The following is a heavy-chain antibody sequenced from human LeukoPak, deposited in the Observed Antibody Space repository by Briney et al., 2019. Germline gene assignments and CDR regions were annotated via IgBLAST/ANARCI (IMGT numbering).Heavy chain of an antibody. CDR2: INPNSGGT. CDR1: EYTFTGYY. Sequence: GASVKVSCKASEYTFTGYYMHWVRQAPGQGLEWMGWINPNSGGTNYAQKFQGRVTMTRDTSISTAYMELSRLRSDDTAVYYCARDLGGSYSSENWFDPWGQGTLVTISS. D-gene: IGHD1-26*01. J-gene: IGHJ5*02. V-gene: IGHV1-2*02. CDR3: ARDLGGSYSSENWFDP.